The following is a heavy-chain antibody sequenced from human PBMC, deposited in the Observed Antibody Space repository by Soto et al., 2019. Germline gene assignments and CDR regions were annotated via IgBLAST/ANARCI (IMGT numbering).Heavy chain of an antibody. CDR3: ARGDYYDSSGLDL. CDR1: GYAFTGYA. CDR2: INAGNGYT. V-gene: IGHV1-3*01. D-gene: IGHD3-22*01. Sequence: QAHLVQSGAEVRKPGASVKLSCTAAGYAFTGYAIHWVRQAPGQGLEWMGWINAGNGYTKFSQNFQGRVSVTRDTSSSMAYMEQSSLRFEDTAVYYCARGDYYDSSGLDLWGQGTLVTVSS. J-gene: IGHJ5*02.